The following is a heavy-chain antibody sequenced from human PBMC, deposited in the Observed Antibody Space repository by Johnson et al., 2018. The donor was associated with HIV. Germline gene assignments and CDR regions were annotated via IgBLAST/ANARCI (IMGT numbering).Heavy chain of an antibody. CDR2: ISSSGSSI. V-gene: IGHV3-11*04. D-gene: IGHD2-2*01. J-gene: IGHJ3*02. CDR1: GFTFSDYY. CDR3: ARGGVVHDAFDI. Sequence: QVQLVESGGGLVKPGGSLRLSCAASGFTFSDYYMSWIRQAPGKGLEWVSYISSSGSSIYYADSVKGRFTISRDISETTIYLQMDSLRPDDTALYYCARGGVVHDAFDIWGQGTMVTVSA.